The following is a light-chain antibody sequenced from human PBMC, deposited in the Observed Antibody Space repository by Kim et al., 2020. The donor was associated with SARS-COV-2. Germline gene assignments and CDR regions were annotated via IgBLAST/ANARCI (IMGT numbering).Light chain of an antibody. CDR2: ATS. J-gene: IGKJ4*01. V-gene: IGKV1-6*01. CDR3: QQYYSYPLT. CDR1: QGIRND. Sequence: AIQMTQSPSSLSASVGDRVTITCRASQGIRNDLGWYQQKPGRAPNLLIYATSTLQSGVPSRFSGSGSGTDFTLTISSLQPEDVATYYCQQYYSYPLTFGQGTKVDIK.